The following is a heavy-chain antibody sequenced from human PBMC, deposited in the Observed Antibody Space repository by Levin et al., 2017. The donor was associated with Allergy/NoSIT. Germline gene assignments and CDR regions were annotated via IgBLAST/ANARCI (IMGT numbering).Heavy chain of an antibody. V-gene: IGHV3-23*01. CDR2: ISGSGDNT. CDR3: AKEGGRAEAGTGGFGYYYYGMDV. D-gene: IGHD6-13*01. Sequence: GGSLRLSCAASGFTSGGYAMRWVRQAPGKGLEWVSAISGSGDNTYYADSVKGRFTISRDNSKNTLSLQMNSLRAEDTAVYYCAKEGGRAEAGTGGFGYYYYGMDVWGQGTTVTVSS. J-gene: IGHJ6*02. CDR1: GFTSGGYA.